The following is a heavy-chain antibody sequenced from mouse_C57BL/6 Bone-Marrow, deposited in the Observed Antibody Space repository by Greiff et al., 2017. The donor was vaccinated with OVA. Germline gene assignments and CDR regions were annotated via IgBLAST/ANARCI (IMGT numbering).Heavy chain of an antibody. D-gene: IGHD1-1*01. CDR1: GFTIKNTY. J-gene: IGHJ4*01. CDR3: ARRWRVITTGVGDAMDD. CDR2: IDPANGTT. Sequence: VQLQQSVAELVRPGASVKLSCTASGFTIKNTYMHWVKQRPEQGLEWIGRIDPANGTTKYASKFPGKATITADTSSNTAYLQLSSLTSADTALSYGARRWRVITTGVGDAMDDWGKGTSVTVSS. V-gene: IGHV14-3*01.